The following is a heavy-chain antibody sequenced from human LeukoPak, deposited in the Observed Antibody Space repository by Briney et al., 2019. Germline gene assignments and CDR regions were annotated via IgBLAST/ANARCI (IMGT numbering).Heavy chain of an antibody. V-gene: IGHV4-30-2*01. Sequence: SETLSLTCAVSGGSISSGGYSWSWIRQPPGKGLEWIGYIYHSGSTYYNPSLKSRVTISVDTSKNQFSLKLSSVTAADTAVYYCARGTAYSSFDYWGQGTLVTVSS. CDR1: GGSISSGGYS. J-gene: IGHJ4*02. CDR3: ARGTAYSSFDY. D-gene: IGHD6-13*01. CDR2: IYHSGST.